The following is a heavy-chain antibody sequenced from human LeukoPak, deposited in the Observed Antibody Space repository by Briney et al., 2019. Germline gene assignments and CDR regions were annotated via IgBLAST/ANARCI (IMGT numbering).Heavy chain of an antibody. CDR3: ARQQLSQLYYFDY. V-gene: IGHV4-59*01. Sequence: ASETLSLTCTVSGGSISSYYWSWIRQPPGKGLEWIGYIYYSGSTNYNPSLKSRVTISVDTSKNQFSLKLSSVTAADTAVYYCARQQLSQLYYFDYWGQGTLVTVSS. D-gene: IGHD6-13*01. CDR2: IYYSGST. J-gene: IGHJ4*02. CDR1: GGSISSYY.